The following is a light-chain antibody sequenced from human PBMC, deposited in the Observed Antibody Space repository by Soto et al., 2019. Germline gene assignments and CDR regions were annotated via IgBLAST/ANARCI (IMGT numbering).Light chain of an antibody. Sequence: QSVPTQPASVSGSPGQSTPISCTGSSSDVGGFNFVSWYQQHPGKVPKLMIYDVASRPSGVSNRFSGSKSGNTASLTISRLQTEDEADYYCSSYTTSSTRVFGNGTKVTVL. V-gene: IGLV2-14*03. CDR3: SSYTTSSTRV. CDR1: SSDVGGFNF. CDR2: DVA. J-gene: IGLJ1*01.